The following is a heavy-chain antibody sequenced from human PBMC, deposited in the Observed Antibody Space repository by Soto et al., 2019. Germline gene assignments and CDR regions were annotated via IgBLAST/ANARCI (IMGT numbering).Heavy chain of an antibody. CDR2: ISAYNGHT. Sequence: QVQLVQSGAEVKKPGASVKVSCKASGYTFTDYGISWVRQAPEQGLEWMGWISAYNGHTNYGQKLQGRLTMTTDTSTRTAYMELRSLRSDDTAVYYCARAQAFCSSTTCPNWLDPWGQGTLVTVSS. CDR1: GYTFTDYG. V-gene: IGHV1-18*01. J-gene: IGHJ5*02. D-gene: IGHD2-2*01. CDR3: ARAQAFCSSTTCPNWLDP.